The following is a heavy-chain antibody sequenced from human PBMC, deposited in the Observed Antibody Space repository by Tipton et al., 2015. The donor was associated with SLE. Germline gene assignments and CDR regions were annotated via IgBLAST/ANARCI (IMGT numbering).Heavy chain of an antibody. CDR2: INHSGST. CDR3: ARGGLR. J-gene: IGHJ3*01. V-gene: IGHV4-34*01. Sequence: TLSLTCAVYGGSFSGYYWSWIRQPPGKGLEWIGEINHSGSTNYNPSLKSRVAISVDTSKNQFSLKLSSVTAADTAVYYCARGGLRWGQGTMVTVSS. CDR1: GGSFSGYY.